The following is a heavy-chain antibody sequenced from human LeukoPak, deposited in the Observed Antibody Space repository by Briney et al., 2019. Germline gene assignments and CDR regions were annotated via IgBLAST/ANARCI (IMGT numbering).Heavy chain of an antibody. Sequence: GATVKISCKTSGYTFTDYYMHWVQQAPGKGLEWMGRVDPEDGETIYAEKFQGRVTITADTSTDTAYMELSSLRSDDTAVYYCARGGIVWFATTDYWGQGTLVTVSS. CDR3: ARGGIVWFATTDY. CDR1: GYTFTDYY. D-gene: IGHD3-10*01. J-gene: IGHJ4*02. V-gene: IGHV1-69-2*01. CDR2: VDPEDGET.